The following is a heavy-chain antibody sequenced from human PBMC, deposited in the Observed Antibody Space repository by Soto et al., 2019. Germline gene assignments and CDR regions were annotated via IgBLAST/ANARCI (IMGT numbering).Heavy chain of an antibody. CDR1: GFSLSTRGVG. J-gene: IGHJ4*02. CDR3: AHRPRGYSYYFAY. Sequence: QITLKESGPTLVKPTQTLTLTCTFSGFSLSTRGVGVGWIRQPPGKALEWLALLYCDDDEGYSPSPKSRLTITQGTSKNQVVLTVPNMDPVDTATYYCAHRPRGYSYYFAYWGQGTLVTVSS. D-gene: IGHD5-18*01. CDR2: LYCDDDE. V-gene: IGHV2-5*02.